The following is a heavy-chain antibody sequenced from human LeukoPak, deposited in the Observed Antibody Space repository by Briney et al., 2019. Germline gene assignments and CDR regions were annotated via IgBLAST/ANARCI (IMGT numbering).Heavy chain of an antibody. D-gene: IGHD3-10*01. CDR2: INSDGSST. Sequence: PGGSLRLSCAASGFTFSSYWMHWVRQAPGKGLVRVSRINSDGSSTSYADSVKGRFTISRDNAKNTLYLQMNSLRAEDTAVYYCVRDSRYGSGSYYPDDYFDYWGQGTLVTVSS. V-gene: IGHV3-74*01. CDR1: GFTFSSYW. J-gene: IGHJ4*02. CDR3: VRDSRYGSGSYYPDDYFDY.